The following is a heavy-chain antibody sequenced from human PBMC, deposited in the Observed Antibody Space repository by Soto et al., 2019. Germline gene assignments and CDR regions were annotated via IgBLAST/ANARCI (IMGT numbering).Heavy chain of an antibody. D-gene: IGHD3-22*01. CDR1: GITLSSSW. J-gene: IGHJ3*02. V-gene: IGHV3-7*04. CDR3: ARDPYDSGGYAAFDI. CDR2: IQHDGSEK. Sequence: EVQLVESGGGLVQPGGSLRLSCAASGITLSSSWMTWVRQAPGKGLVWVANIQHDGSEKHYVDSVRGRFTISRDNAKNSLYLQMNSLTAEDTAVYYCARDPYDSGGYAAFDIWGQGTMATVSS.